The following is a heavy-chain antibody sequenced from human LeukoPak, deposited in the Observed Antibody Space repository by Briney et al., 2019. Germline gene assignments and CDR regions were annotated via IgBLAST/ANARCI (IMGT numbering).Heavy chain of an antibody. V-gene: IGHV1-2*02. CDR1: GYTFIDYY. Sequence: GASVKVSCEASGYTFIDYYIHWVRQAPGQGPEFMGWINPNSAYTHFAQKFQGRVTMTRDTSITTAYMELTRLTSDDTAVYFCARGRTMVQGPVDYWGQGTLATVSS. D-gene: IGHD3-10*01. CDR2: INPNSAYT. J-gene: IGHJ4*02. CDR3: ARGRTMVQGPVDY.